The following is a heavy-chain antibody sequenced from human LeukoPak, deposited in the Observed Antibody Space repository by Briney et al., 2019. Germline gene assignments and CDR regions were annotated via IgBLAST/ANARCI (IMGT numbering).Heavy chain of an antibody. Sequence: SETLSLTCTVSGGSIRSHYWSWIRQPPGKGLEWIGYIYYSGSTNYNPSLKSRVTISVDTSKNQFSLKLSSVTAADTAVYYCAKVGARSFDYWGQGTLVTVSS. D-gene: IGHD1-26*01. CDR2: IYYSGST. J-gene: IGHJ4*02. V-gene: IGHV4-59*11. CDR3: AKVGARSFDY. CDR1: GGSIRSHY.